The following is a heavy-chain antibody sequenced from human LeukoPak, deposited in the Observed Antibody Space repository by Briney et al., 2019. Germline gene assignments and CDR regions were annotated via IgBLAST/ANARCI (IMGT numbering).Heavy chain of an antibody. CDR2: INPNSGGT. D-gene: IGHD6-19*01. Sequence: ASVKVSCKASGYTFTGYYIHWVRQVPGQGLEWMGWINPNSGGTNYAQKFQGRVTMTRDTSISTAYMELSRLRSDDTAVYYCAIAVAGTEAFDIWGQGTMVTVSS. J-gene: IGHJ3*02. CDR1: GYTFTGYY. CDR3: AIAVAGTEAFDI. V-gene: IGHV1-2*02.